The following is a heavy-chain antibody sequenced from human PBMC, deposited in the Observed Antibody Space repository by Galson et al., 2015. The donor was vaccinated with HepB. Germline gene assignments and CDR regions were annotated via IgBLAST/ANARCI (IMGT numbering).Heavy chain of an antibody. V-gene: IGHV3-30*04. CDR1: GFTFSSYA. CDR2: ISYDGSNK. Sequence: SLRLSCAASGFTFSSYAMHWVRQAPGKGLEWVAVISYDGSNKYYADSVKGRFTISRDNSKNTLYLQMNSLRAEDTAVYYCARGVGEWLYASYYFDYWGQGTLVTVSS. J-gene: IGHJ4*02. CDR3: ARGVGEWLYASYYFDY. D-gene: IGHD3-3*01.